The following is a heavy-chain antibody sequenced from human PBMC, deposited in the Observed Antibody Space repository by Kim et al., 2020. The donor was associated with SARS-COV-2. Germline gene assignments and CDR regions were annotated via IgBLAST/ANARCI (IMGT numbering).Heavy chain of an antibody. CDR1: GFTVSSNY. V-gene: IGHV3-53*01. CDR2: IYSGGST. CDR3: ARDSGLRYFDWLPHDAFDI. D-gene: IGHD3-9*01. J-gene: IGHJ3*02. Sequence: GGSLRLSCAASGFTVSSNYMSWVRQAPGKGLEWVSVIYSGGSTYYADSVKGRFTISRDNSKNTLYLQMNSLRAEDTAVYYCARDSGLRYFDWLPHDAFDIWGQGTMVTVSS.